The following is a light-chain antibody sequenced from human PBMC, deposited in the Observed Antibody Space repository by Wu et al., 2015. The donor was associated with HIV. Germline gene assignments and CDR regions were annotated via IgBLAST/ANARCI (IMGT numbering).Light chain of an antibody. J-gene: IGKJ4*01. CDR2: DAS. CDR3: QQRINWPLVT. CDR1: QSVGPY. Sequence: EIVLTQSPATLSLSPGERATVTCRASQSVGPYIAWFQQKPGQAPRLLMYDASTRATGIPARFSGSGTGTDFTLTISSLEPEDFAVYYCQQRINWPLVTFGGGTEGG. V-gene: IGKV3-11*01.